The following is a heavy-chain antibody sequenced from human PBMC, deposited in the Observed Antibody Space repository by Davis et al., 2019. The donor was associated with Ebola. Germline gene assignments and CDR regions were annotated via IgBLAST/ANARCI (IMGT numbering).Heavy chain of an antibody. V-gene: IGHV4-4*02. CDR2: IYHSGST. D-gene: IGHD3-10*01. J-gene: IGHJ3*02. Sequence: MPSETLSLTCAVSGGSISSSNWWSWVRQPPGKGLEWIGEIYHSGSTNYNPSLKSRVTISVDKSKNQFSLKLSSVTAADTAVYYCARRPHLKSDFGSDAFDIWGQGTTVTVSS. CDR3: ARRPHLKSDFGSDAFDI. CDR1: GGSISSSNW.